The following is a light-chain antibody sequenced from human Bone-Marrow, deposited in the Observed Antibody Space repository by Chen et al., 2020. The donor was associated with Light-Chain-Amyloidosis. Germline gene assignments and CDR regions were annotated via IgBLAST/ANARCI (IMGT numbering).Light chain of an antibody. J-gene: IGLJ3*02. CDR1: NSDGGAHKY. Sequence: QSALTQPASVSGSPGQSVTISCTGSNSDGGAHKYVSWYQQSPGKAPILIIYDVSDRPSGLSYRFSGSKSGNTASLTIYGLQAEDEADYYCGSYTTTNTLVFGGGTKLTVL. CDR3: GSYTTTNTLV. V-gene: IGLV2-14*03. CDR2: DVS.